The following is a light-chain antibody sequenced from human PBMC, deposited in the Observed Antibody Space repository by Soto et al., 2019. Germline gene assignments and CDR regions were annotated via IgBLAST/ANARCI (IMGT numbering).Light chain of an antibody. V-gene: IGLV2-11*01. CDR1: DSDVGTYNY. CDR3: FSYAGYYTLL. J-gene: IGLJ2*01. Sequence: QSALTQPRSVSGSPGQSVTISCTGTDSDVGTYNYVSWYQQHPGKAPKLMIYDVNKRPSGVPDRFSGSKSGNTASLTISGLQAEDEADYYCFSYAGYYTLLFGGGTKVTVL. CDR2: DVN.